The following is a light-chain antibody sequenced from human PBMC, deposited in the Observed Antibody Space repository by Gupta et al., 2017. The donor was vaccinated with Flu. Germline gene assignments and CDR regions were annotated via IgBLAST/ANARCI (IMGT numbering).Light chain of an antibody. J-gene: IGLJ3*02. CDR3: SSYTSSNALE. Sequence: SITISCTGTSSDVGDYNYVSWYQHLPAEAPKLMYYEVINRPSRVSNRFAGSKSGTAAFLTISVLQAEDEAYYYCSSYTSSNALEFGGGTKLTVL. CDR1: SSDVGDYNY. V-gene: IGLV2-14*01. CDR2: EVI.